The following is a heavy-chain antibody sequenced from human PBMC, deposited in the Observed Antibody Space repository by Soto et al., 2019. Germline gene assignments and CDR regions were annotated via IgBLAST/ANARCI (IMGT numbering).Heavy chain of an antibody. CDR3: AREHLLRRWYDN. CDR1: GFTFSDYG. CDR2: IWDDGSDE. Sequence: QVQLVESGGGVVQPGRTQRLSCAASGFTFSDYGMHWVRQAPGQGLVSVAVIWDDGSDEDYADSVRGRFTITRDNSKNTLFMQMNIMRGEDTAVYYCAREHLLRRWYDNWGQGTLDTVSS. J-gene: IGHJ4*02. V-gene: IGHV3-33*01. D-gene: IGHD6-13*01.